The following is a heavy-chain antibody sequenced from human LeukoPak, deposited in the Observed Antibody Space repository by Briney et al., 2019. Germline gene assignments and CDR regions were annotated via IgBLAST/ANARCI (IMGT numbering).Heavy chain of an antibody. CDR3: ARDGGGSAPYYYYYMDV. CDR2: IIPIFGTA. V-gene: IGHV1-69*13. D-gene: IGHD2-15*01. Sequence: ASVKVSCKASGGTFSSYAISWVRQAPGQGLEWMGGIIPIFGTANYAQKFQGRVTITADESTSTAYMELSSLRSEDTAVYYCARDGGGSAPYYYYYMDVWGKGTTVTVSS. CDR1: GGTFSSYA. J-gene: IGHJ6*03.